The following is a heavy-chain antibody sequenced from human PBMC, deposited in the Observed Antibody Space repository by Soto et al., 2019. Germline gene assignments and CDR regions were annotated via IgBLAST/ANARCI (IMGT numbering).Heavy chain of an antibody. CDR3: AREPVAGSVDL. Sequence: LSLTCTVSGASINTYYWSWVRQPAGKGLEWIGRINIKGTTNYNPSLRSRVTMSADTSKNQFSLKLASVTAADTALYFCAREPVAGSVDLWGHGPLVTFSS. J-gene: IGHJ4*01. D-gene: IGHD6-19*01. CDR1: GASINTYY. CDR2: INIKGTT. V-gene: IGHV4-4*07.